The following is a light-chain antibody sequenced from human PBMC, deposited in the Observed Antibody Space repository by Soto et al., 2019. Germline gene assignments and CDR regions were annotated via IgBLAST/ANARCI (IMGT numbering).Light chain of an antibody. V-gene: IGLV1-44*01. J-gene: IGLJ2*01. CDR2: SNN. CDR3: AAWDDSLNGPV. CDR1: SSNIGSNT. Sequence: QSVLTRPPSASGTPGQRVTISCSGSSSNIGSNTVNWYQQLPGAAPKLLMYSNNLRPSGVPDRLSGSKSATSASLAISGLQSEDEADYYCAAWDDSLNGPVFGGGTKVTVL.